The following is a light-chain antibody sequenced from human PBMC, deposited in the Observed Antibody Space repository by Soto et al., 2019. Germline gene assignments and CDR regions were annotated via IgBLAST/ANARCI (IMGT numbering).Light chain of an antibody. J-gene: IGKJ3*01. Sequence: EIVMTQSPGTLSVSAGERATLSCRASQSVASNLAWYQQKSGQAPRLLIYVASTRATGIPARFSGSGSGTEFTLIISSLQPEDFAVYYCLQHNNWPFTFGPGTKVDFK. CDR3: LQHNNWPFT. CDR2: VAS. V-gene: IGKV3-15*01. CDR1: QSVASN.